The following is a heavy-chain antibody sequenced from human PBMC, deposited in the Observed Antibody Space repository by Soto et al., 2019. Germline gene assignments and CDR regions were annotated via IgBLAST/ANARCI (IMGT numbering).Heavy chain of an antibody. CDR3: VRQDYYDTRD. CDR2: MSYSGST. V-gene: IGHV4-39*01. J-gene: IGHJ4*02. CDR1: GGSISSSSSYY. D-gene: IGHD3-22*01. Sequence: SETLSLTCTVSGGSISSSSSYYWGWIRQPPGKGLEWIGSMSYSGSTYYNPSLKSRVTISVDTSKNQFSLRLTSVTAADTAVYFCVRQDYYDTRDWGQGTLVPVSS.